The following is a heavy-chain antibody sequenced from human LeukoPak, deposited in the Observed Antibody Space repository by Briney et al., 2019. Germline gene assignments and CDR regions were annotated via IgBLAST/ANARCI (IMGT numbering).Heavy chain of an antibody. V-gene: IGHV4-34*01. J-gene: IGHJ4*02. CDR2: INHSGST. Sequence: PSETLSPTCAVYGGSFSGYYWSWIRQPPGKGLEWIGEINHSGSTNYNPSLKSRVTISVDTSRNQFSLKLSSVTAADTAVYYCARGRGSSWYRYYFDYWGQGTLVTVSS. CDR3: ARGRGSSWYRYYFDY. D-gene: IGHD6-13*01. CDR1: GGSFSGYY.